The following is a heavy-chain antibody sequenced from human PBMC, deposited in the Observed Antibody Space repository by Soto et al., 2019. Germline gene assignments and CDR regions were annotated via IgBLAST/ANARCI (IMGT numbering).Heavy chain of an antibody. Sequence: EVQLLESGGDLVQPGGSLRLSCAASGFTFSSYAMSWVRQAPGKGLEWVSTISGRGDDTYDTDSVKGRFTISRDNSKNTLYVPMNRLSAEDTAVYYCARAQPTYSSSYFDYWGQGTLVTVSS. CDR1: GFTFSSYA. CDR2: ISGRGDDT. J-gene: IGHJ4*02. D-gene: IGHD3-22*01. CDR3: ARAQPTYSSSYFDY. V-gene: IGHV3-23*01.